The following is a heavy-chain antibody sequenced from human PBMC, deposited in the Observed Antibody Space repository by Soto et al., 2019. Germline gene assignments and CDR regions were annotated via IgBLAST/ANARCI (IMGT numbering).Heavy chain of an antibody. CDR2: ISYDGRKK. Sequence: QVELVESGGGVVQPGTSLRLSCAASGFSFRDYGMLWVRQAPGKGLEWVAVISYDGRKKYYADSVKGRFSISRDNSKNTLYLHMSGVRDDDTAVFYCAIDGGEEWGQGTLVTVSS. D-gene: IGHD3-16*01. CDR1: GFSFRDYG. V-gene: IGHV3-30*03. CDR3: AIDGGEE. J-gene: IGHJ1*01.